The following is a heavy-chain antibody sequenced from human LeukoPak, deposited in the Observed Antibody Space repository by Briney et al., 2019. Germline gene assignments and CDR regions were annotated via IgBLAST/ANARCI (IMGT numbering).Heavy chain of an antibody. CDR1: GYTFTSYY. J-gene: IGHJ5*02. D-gene: IGHD3-9*01. CDR3: ARAHQKGRSVLRYFDWLLSYNWFDP. CDR2: INPSDGST. V-gene: IGHV1-46*01. Sequence: ASVKVSCKASGYTFTSYYTHWVRQAPGQGLEWMGIINPSDGSTSYAQKFQGRVTMTRDMSTSTVYMELSSLRSEDTAVYYCARAHQKGRSVLRYFDWLLSYNWFDPWGQGTLVTVSS.